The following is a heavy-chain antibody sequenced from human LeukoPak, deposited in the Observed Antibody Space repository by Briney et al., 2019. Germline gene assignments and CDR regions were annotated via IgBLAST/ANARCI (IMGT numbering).Heavy chain of an antibody. CDR1: GFTFSSYS. J-gene: IGHJ4*02. CDR3: AREGGVTHDY. D-gene: IGHD3-10*01. CDR2: ISSSSSYI. V-gene: IGHV3-21*01. Sequence: PGGSLRLSCAASGFTFSSYSMNWVRQAPGKGLEWVSSISSSSSYIYYADSVKGRFTFSRDNAKNSLYLQMNSLRAEDTAVYYCAREGGVTHDYWGQGTLVTVSS.